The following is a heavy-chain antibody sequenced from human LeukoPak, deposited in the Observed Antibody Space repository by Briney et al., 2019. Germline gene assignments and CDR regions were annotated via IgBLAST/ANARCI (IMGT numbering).Heavy chain of an antibody. CDR1: GYTFTTYY. Sequence: RASVKVSCKASGYTFTTYYIHWVRQAPGQGLEWMGRINLSGGTTTYAQKFQGRVTMTRDTSTSTVHMELSSLRSEDTAAYYCAGHSSGWQLTYFDYSGQGTLVTVPS. V-gene: IGHV1-46*01. D-gene: IGHD6-19*01. CDR2: INLSGGTT. J-gene: IGHJ4*02. CDR3: AGHSSGWQLTYFDY.